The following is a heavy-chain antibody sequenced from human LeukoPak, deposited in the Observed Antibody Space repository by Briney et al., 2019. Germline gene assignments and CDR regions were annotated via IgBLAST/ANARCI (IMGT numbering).Heavy chain of an antibody. D-gene: IGHD3-9*01. J-gene: IGHJ3*02. CDR2: ISAHNGNT. V-gene: IGHV1-18*01. CDR3: ARQSMTGNERGDDAFDI. CDR1: GYTFSRYG. Sequence: ASVKVSCKASGYTFSRYGISWVRQAPGQGREWMGWISAHNGNTNYAQKFQGRVAMTTDTSTSTAYMELRSLRSDDTAVYYCARQSMTGNERGDDAFDIWGQGTTVTVSS.